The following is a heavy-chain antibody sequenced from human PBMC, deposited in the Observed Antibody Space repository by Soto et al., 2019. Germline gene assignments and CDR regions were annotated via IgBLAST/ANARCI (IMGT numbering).Heavy chain of an antibody. CDR3: AKDEGRHGYFDN. Sequence: PGGSMRVSCAASGFTFSSYSRNWVSPAPGQGLEWVSSISSSSSYIYYADSVKCRFTISRDNSKNSLYLQMNSLRAEDTAVYDCAKDEGRHGYFDNWGQGTLVAVSS. J-gene: IGHJ4*02. CDR1: GFTFSSYS. V-gene: IGHV3-21*04. CDR2: ISSSSSYI.